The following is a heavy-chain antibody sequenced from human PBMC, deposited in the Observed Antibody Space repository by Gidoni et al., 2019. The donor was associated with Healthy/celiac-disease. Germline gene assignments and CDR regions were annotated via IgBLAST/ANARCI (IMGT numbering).Heavy chain of an antibody. CDR1: GFPFDDYA. Sequence: EVQLVESGGGLVQPGRSLRLSCAASGFPFDDYAMHWVRQAPGKGLEWVSGISWNSGSIGYADSVKGRFTISRDNAKNSLYLQMNSLRAEDTALYYCAKDSGPGGNSWYYYYGMDVWGQGTTVTVSS. CDR2: ISWNSGSI. D-gene: IGHD2-21*02. V-gene: IGHV3-9*01. CDR3: AKDSGPGGNSWYYYYGMDV. J-gene: IGHJ6*02.